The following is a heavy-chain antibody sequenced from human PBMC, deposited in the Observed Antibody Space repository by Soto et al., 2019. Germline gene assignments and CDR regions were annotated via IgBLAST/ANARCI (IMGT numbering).Heavy chain of an antibody. J-gene: IGHJ5*02. CDR3: ARKDKSGYFNWFDP. V-gene: IGHV5-51*01. Sequence: GESLKISCKGSGYSFTSSWIAWVRQKPCKGLEWMGIIFPSDSDTRYSPSFQGQVTISADRSTSTVFLQWASLKASDTAVYLCARKDKSGYFNWFDPWGQGTLVTVSS. CDR2: IFPSDSDT. D-gene: IGHD3-22*01. CDR1: GYSFTSSW.